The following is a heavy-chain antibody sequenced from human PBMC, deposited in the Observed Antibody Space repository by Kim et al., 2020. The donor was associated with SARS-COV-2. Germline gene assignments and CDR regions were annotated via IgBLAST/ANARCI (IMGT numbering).Heavy chain of an antibody. CDR3: VRAITIFGVVISYFDY. J-gene: IGHJ4*02. D-gene: IGHD3-3*01. V-gene: IGHV4-31*03. CDR2: IYYSGST. CDR1: GGSISSGGYY. Sequence: SETLSLTCTVSGGSISSGGYYWSWIRQHPGKGLEWIGYIYYSGSTYYNPSLKSRVTISVDTSKNQFSLKLSSVTAADTAVYYCVRAITIFGVVISYFDYLGQGTLVTVSS.